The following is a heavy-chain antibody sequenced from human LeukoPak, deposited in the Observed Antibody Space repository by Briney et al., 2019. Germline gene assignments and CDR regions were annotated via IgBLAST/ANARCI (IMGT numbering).Heavy chain of an antibody. J-gene: IGHJ3*02. CDR3: ARVPGQGSADAFDI. CDR1: GYTFTGYY. D-gene: IGHD1-14*01. CDR2: INPNSGGT. V-gene: IGHV1-2*02. Sequence: GASVKVSCKASGYTFTGYYMHWVRQAPGQGLEWMGWINPNSGGTNYVQKFQGRVTMTRDTSISTAYMELSRLRSDDTAVYYCARVPGQGSADAFDIWGQGTMVTVSS.